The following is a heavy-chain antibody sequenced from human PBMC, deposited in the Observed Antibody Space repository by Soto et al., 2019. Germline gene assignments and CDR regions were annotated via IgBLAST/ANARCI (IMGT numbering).Heavy chain of an antibody. CDR2: INWKSDI. D-gene: IGHD3-16*01. Sequence: GGSLRLSCALSGFTFDDNAMRWVRPAPEKGLEWVSGINWKSDIGYADSVKGRFTISRDNAENSLYLQMNSLRAEDTDLYYCAIAQNRRGRNLFVYWGQGTQVTVSS. CDR1: GFTFDDNA. V-gene: IGHV3-9*01. CDR3: AIAQNRRGRNLFVY. J-gene: IGHJ4*02.